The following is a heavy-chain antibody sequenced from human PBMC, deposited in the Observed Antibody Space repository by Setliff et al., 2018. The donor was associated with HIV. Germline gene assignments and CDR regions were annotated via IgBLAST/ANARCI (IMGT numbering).Heavy chain of an antibody. D-gene: IGHD4-17*01. J-gene: IGHJ6*03. CDR2: IYPGDSDT. V-gene: IGHV5-51*01. Sequence: GESLKISCRASGYAFATYYITWVRQMPGKGLEWMGIIYPGDSDTRYSPSFQGQVTLSADKSISTAYLQWSSLKASDTAMYYCARQSGDYTVTTYYMDVWGKGTTVTVSS. CDR3: ARQSGDYTVTTYYMDV. CDR1: GYAFATYY.